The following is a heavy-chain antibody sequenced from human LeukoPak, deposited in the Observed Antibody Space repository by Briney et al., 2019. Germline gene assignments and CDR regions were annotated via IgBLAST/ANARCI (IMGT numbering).Heavy chain of an antibody. CDR1: GFTFSSYA. J-gene: IGHJ4*02. V-gene: IGHV3-23*01. Sequence: PGGSLRLSCAASGFTFSSYAMSWVRQAPGKGLEWVSAISGSGSSTYYADSVKGRFTISRDNSKNTLYLQKNSLRAEDTAVYYCAKVLTGYHSTWGQGTLVTVSS. D-gene: IGHD3-9*01. CDR3: AKVLTGYHST. CDR2: ISGSGSST.